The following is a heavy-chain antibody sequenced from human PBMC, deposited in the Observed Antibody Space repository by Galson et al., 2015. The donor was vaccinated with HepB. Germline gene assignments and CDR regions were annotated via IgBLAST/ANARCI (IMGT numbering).Heavy chain of an antibody. J-gene: IGHJ4*02. V-gene: IGHV3-30-3*01. D-gene: IGHD7-27*01. CDR2: ISYDGSNK. Sequence: MHWVRQAPGKGLEWVAVISYDGSNKYYADSVKGRFTISRDNSKNTLYLQMNSLRAEDTAVYYCARGAFWGQAEYYFDYWGQGTLVTVSS. CDR3: ARGAFWGQAEYYFDY.